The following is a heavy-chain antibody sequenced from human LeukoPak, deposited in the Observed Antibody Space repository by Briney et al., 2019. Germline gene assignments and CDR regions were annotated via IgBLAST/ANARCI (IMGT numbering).Heavy chain of an antibody. V-gene: IGHV1-18*01. CDR2: TSAYNGNT. Sequence: ASVKVSCKASGYTFTSYGISWVRQAPGQGLEWMGWTSAYNGNTNYAQKLQGRVTMTTDTSTSTAYMELRSLRSDDTAVYYCARDGHDDILTGYYDGVIYYYGMDVWGQGTTVTVSS. CDR3: ARDGHDDILTGYYDGVIYYYGMDV. D-gene: IGHD3-9*01. J-gene: IGHJ6*02. CDR1: GYTFTSYG.